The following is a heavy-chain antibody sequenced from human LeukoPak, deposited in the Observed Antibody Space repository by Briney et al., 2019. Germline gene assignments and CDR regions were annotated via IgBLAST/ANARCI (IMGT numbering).Heavy chain of an antibody. Sequence: PGGSLRLSCAASGFTFSSYAMSWVRQAPGKGLEWVSAISGSGGSTYYADSVKGRFTISRDNSKNTLCLQMNSLRAEDTAVYYCAKGPNAPTYYYYYMDVWGKGTTVTVSS. CDR3: AKGPNAPTYYYYYMDV. D-gene: IGHD2-2*01. J-gene: IGHJ6*03. CDR2: ISGSGGST. V-gene: IGHV3-23*01. CDR1: GFTFSSYA.